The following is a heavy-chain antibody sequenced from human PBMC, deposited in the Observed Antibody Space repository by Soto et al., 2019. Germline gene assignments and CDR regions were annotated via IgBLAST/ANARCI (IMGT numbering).Heavy chain of an antibody. J-gene: IGHJ5*02. CDR1: GFTFSSFA. CDR2: ISGSGGTT. V-gene: IGHV3-23*01. CDR3: AKNLVLLRS. Sequence: GGSLRLSCAASGFTFSSFAMTWVRQPPGRGLEWISGISGSGGTTYDADSVKGRFTISRDNAKNTLYLQMNNLRTEDSAVYYCAKNLVLLRSWGQGTQVTVSS. D-gene: IGHD3-10*01.